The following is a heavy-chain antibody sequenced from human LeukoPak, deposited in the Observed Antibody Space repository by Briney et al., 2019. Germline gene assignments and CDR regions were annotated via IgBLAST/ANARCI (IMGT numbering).Heavy chain of an antibody. Sequence: SETLSLTCIVSGGSISSSSYCWGWIRQPPGKGLEWIGSIYYSGTTHYNPSLKSRVTISVDTSKNHFSLKLSSVTAADTAVYYCARHRIGIEYSTSPGYYMDVWGKGTTVTVSS. J-gene: IGHJ6*03. V-gene: IGHV4-39*01. CDR2: IYYSGTT. CDR1: GGSISSSSYC. D-gene: IGHD6-6*01. CDR3: ARHRIGIEYSTSPGYYMDV.